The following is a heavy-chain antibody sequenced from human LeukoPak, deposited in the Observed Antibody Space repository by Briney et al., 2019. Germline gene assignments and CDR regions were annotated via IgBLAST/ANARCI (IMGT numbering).Heavy chain of an antibody. Sequence: PSETLSLTCTVSGGSMSGYYWTWIRQPPGKGLGWIGHIYTSGSTTYNPSFASRVTMSIDTSKNHFSLRLSSATAADTAFYYCARRRGGFGEGEFNYWGQGTLVTVSS. CDR3: ARRRGGFGEGEFNY. CDR2: IYTSGST. V-gene: IGHV4-4*09. D-gene: IGHD3-16*01. J-gene: IGHJ4*02. CDR1: GGSMSGYY.